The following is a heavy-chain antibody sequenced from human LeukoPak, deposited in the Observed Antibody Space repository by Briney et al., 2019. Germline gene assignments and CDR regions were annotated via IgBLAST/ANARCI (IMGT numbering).Heavy chain of an antibody. V-gene: IGHV1-46*01. CDR3: ARAYDFWSGYSDPGMDV. CDR1: GYTFISYY. CDR2: INPSGGST. J-gene: IGHJ6*02. Sequence: ASVKVSCKASGYTFISYYMHWVRQAPGQGLEWVGIINPSGGSTSYAQRFQGRVTMTRDTSTSTVYMELSSLRSEDTAVYYCARAYDFWSGYSDPGMDVWGQGTTVTVSS. D-gene: IGHD3-3*01.